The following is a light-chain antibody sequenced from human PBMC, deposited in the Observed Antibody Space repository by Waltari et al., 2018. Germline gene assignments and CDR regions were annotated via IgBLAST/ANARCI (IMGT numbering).Light chain of an antibody. CDR2: SND. Sequence: QSVLTQPPSASGTPGQGVTSSCSGSSSNIGSYTVTWYQQLPGTAPKLLIYSNDQRPSGVPDRFSGSKSGTSASLAISGLQSEDEADYYCATWDNSLNGAVFGGGTQLTVL. V-gene: IGLV1-44*01. CDR1: SSNIGSYT. CDR3: ATWDNSLNGAV. J-gene: IGLJ7*01.